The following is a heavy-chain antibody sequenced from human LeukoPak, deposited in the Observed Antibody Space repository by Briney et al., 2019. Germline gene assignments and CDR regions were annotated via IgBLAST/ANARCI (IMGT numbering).Heavy chain of an antibody. CDR2: ISYDGSNK. D-gene: IGHD3-22*01. J-gene: IGHJ4*02. CDR1: GFTFSSYG. CDR3: AKDIILGDSSGYPEAFDY. Sequence: GGSLRLSCAASGFTFSSYGMHWVRQAPGKGLEWVAAISYDGSNKYYADSVKGRFTISRDNSKNTLYLQMNSLRAEDTAVYYCAKDIILGDSSGYPEAFDYWGQGTLVTVSS. V-gene: IGHV3-30*18.